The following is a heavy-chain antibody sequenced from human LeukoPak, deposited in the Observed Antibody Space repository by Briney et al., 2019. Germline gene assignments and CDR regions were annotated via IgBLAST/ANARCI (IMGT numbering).Heavy chain of an antibody. CDR3: ARDSGGIAEYYFDY. CDR1: GYTFTSYA. V-gene: IGHV1-3*01. CDR2: INAGNGNT. J-gene: IGHJ4*02. Sequence: ASVKVSCKASGYTFTSYAMHWVRQAPGQGLEWMGWINAGNGNTKYSQKFQGRVTVTRDTSASTAYMELSSLRSEDTAVYYCARDSGGIAEYYFDYWGQGTLVTVSS. D-gene: IGHD6-13*01.